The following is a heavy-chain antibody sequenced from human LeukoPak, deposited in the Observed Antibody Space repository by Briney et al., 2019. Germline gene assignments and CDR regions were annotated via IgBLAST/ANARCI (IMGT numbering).Heavy chain of an antibody. J-gene: IGHJ2*01. CDR3: ARSYYDSSGYYPPSWYFDL. V-gene: IGHV4-59*01. Sequence: PSETLSLTCTVSGGSISSYYWSWIRQPPGKGLEWIGYIYYSGSTNYNPSLKSRVTISVDTSKNQFPLKLSSVTAADTAVYYCARSYYDSSGYYPPSWYFDLWGRGTLVTVSS. CDR1: GGSISSYY. D-gene: IGHD3-22*01. CDR2: IYYSGST.